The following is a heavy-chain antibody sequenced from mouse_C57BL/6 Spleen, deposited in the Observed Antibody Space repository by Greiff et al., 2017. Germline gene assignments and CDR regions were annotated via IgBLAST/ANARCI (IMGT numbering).Heavy chain of an antibody. CDR3: ARKIYYVYGYDY. CDR1: GYNFTSYW. CDR2: INPSSGYT. Sequence: QVQLQQSGAELAKPGASVKLSCKASGYNFTSYWMHWVKQRPGQGLEWIGYINPSSGYTKYKQKFKDKAKLTADTSSSPAYMQLSRLTYEDAAVYYCARKIYYVYGYDYWGQGTTLTVSS. D-gene: IGHD2-2*01. J-gene: IGHJ2*01. V-gene: IGHV1-7*01.